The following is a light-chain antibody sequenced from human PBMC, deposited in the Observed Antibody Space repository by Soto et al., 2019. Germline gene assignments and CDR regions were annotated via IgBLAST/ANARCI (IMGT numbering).Light chain of an antibody. CDR2: EGS. CDR3: CSYGGSSYV. J-gene: IGLJ1*01. V-gene: IGLV2-23*01. CDR1: SSDVGSYNL. Sequence: QSALTQPASVSGSPGQSITISCTGTSSDVGSYNLVSWYQQHPGKAPKLMIYEGSKRPSGVSNRFSGSKSGNTASLTISGVQAEDEDDYYCCSYGGSSYVFGTGTKVTVL.